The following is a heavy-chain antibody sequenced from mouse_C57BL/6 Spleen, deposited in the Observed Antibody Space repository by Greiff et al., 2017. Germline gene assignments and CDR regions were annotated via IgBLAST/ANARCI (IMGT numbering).Heavy chain of an antibody. V-gene: IGHV1-47*01. CDR1: GYTFTTYP. J-gene: IGHJ3*01. CDR3: ARGGYDYDEGFAY. Sequence: VQVVESGAELVKPGASVKMSCKASGYTFTTYPIEWMKQTPGKSLEWIGNFHPYNDDTKYNEKFKGKATLTVEKSSSTVYLELSRLTSDDSAVYYCARGGYDYDEGFAYGGQGTLVTGSA. D-gene: IGHD2-4*01. CDR2: FHPYNDDT.